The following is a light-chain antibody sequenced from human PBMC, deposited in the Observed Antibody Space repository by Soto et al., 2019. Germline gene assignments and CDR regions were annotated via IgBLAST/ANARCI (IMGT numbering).Light chain of an antibody. CDR1: SIDFGGYNS. J-gene: IGLJ3*02. CDR2: EVN. CDR3: SSSAGTNSFVL. V-gene: IGLV2-8*01. Sequence: QSALTQPPSASGSPGQSVTISCTGTSIDFGGYNSVSWYQQHPGKAPKLMIYEVNKRPLGVPERFSGSKSGNTASLTVSGLQADDEADYYCSSSAGTNSFVLFGGGTKLTVL.